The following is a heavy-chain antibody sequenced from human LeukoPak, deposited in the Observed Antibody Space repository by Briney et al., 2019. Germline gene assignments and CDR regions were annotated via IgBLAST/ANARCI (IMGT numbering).Heavy chain of an antibody. D-gene: IGHD1-7*01. CDR1: GGSISSYY. J-gene: IGHJ4*02. CDR2: IYYTGST. Sequence: TSETLSLTCTVSGGSISSYYWSWIRQPPGKGLEWIGNIYYTGSTNYSPSLKSRVSLSVDTSKSQFSLRLNSVTAADTAVYYCAREGWDYNLDYWGQGTLVTVSS. V-gene: IGHV4-59*01. CDR3: AREGWDYNLDY.